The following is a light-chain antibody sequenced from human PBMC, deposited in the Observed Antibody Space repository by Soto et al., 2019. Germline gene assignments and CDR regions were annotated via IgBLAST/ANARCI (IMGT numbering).Light chain of an antibody. CDR3: QQYHKWPPIT. J-gene: IGKJ5*01. CDR1: QSVDGY. Sequence: EVVMTQSPATLSVSLGESATLSCRASQSVDGYLAWYQQKPGQAPRLLIYGASTRATGVTARFRGGGSGTEVTLTISSLQSEDSAVYYCQQYHKWPPITFGPGTRLEI. CDR2: GAS. V-gene: IGKV3-15*01.